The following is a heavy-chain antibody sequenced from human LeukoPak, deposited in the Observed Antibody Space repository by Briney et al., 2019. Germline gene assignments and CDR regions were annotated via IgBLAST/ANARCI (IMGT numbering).Heavy chain of an antibody. D-gene: IGHD2-2*01. J-gene: IGHJ5*02. CDR1: GYTFTSYG. CDR3: ARDHCSSTSCYRNWFDP. Sequence: ASVKVSCKASGYTFTSYGISWVRQAPGQGLEWMGWISAYNGNTNYPQKLQGRVTMTTDTSTSTAYMELRSLRSDDTAVYYCARDHCSSTSCYRNWFDPWGQGTLVTVSS. V-gene: IGHV1-18*04. CDR2: ISAYNGNT.